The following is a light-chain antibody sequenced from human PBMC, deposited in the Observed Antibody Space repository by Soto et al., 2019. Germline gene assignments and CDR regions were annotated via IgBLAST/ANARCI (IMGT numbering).Light chain of an antibody. J-gene: IGKJ2*01. CDR3: QQSYNNPRT. CDR1: QSISHF. V-gene: IGKV1-39*01. Sequence: DIQMTQSPSSLSASVGDSVTITCRASQSISHFLNWYQQKPGKAPKLLIYAASTLESGVPSRFSGSASGTDFTLTISRLLPEDFATYYCQQSYNNPRTFGQGTILEIK. CDR2: AAS.